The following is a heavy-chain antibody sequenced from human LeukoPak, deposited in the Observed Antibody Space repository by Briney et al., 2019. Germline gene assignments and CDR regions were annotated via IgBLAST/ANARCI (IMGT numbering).Heavy chain of an antibody. CDR2: IYYSGST. V-gene: IGHV4-59*12. J-gene: IGHJ4*02. CDR3: ATLGVWSFDY. Sequence: SETLSLTCTVSGGSISSYYWSWIRQPPGKGLEWIGYIYYSGSTNYNPSLKSRVTISVDTSKNQFSLKLSSVTAADTAVYYCATLGVWSFDYWGQGTLVTVSS. CDR1: GGSISSYY. D-gene: IGHD2-8*02.